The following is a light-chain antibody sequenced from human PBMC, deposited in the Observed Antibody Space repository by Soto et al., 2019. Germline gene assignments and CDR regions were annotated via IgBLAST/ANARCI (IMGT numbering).Light chain of an antibody. Sequence: QSVLTQPRSLSGSPGQSVTVSCIGTISDVGGYNSVSWYQEHPGKAPKLMIYDVIKRPSGVPDRFSGSKSGNTASLTISGLLAEDEADYYCCSYVGSYSYVFGTRTKVTVL. CDR3: CSYVGSYSYV. V-gene: IGLV2-11*01. J-gene: IGLJ1*01. CDR1: ISDVGGYNS. CDR2: DVI.